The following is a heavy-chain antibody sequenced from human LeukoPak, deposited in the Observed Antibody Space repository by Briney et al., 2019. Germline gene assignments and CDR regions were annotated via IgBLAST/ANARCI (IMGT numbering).Heavy chain of an antibody. J-gene: IGHJ4*02. CDR1: GGSFSGYY. CDR3: ARLYGSGSYYNY. V-gene: IGHV4-34*01. D-gene: IGHD3-10*01. Sequence: SETLSLTCTVYGGSFSGYYWSWLRQPPGQGLEWVGEINHSGSTNYNPSLKSRVTISVDTSKNQFSLKLSSVTAADTAVYYCARLYGSGSYYNYWGQGTLVTVSS. CDR2: INHSGST.